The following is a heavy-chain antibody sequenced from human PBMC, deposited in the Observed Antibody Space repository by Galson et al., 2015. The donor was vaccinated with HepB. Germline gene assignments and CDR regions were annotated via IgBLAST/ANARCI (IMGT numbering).Heavy chain of an antibody. J-gene: IGHJ6*03. CDR3: ARVTGYCSSTSCYNYYYYYYMDV. D-gene: IGHD2-2*02. V-gene: IGHV1-18*01. CDR1: GYTFTSYG. Sequence: SVKVSCKASGYTFTSYGISWVRQAPGQGLEWMGWISAYNGNTNYAQKLQGRVTMTTDTSTSTAYMELRSLRSDDTAVYYCARVTGYCSSTSCYNYYYYYYMDVWGKGTTVTVSS. CDR2: ISAYNGNT.